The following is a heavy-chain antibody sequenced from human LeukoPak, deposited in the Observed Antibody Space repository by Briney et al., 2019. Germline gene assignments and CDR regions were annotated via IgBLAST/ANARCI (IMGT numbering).Heavy chain of an antibody. V-gene: IGHV4-59*01. Sequence: SETLSLTCTVSGGSISSYYWSWIRQPPGKGLEWLAYIYYGGSTNYNPSLKSRVSISVDTSKNQFSLRLSSVTAADTAVYYCARGYCTDGVCYTFDPWGQGTLVTVSS. D-gene: IGHD2-8*01. CDR1: GGSISSYY. J-gene: IGHJ5*02. CDR2: IYYGGST. CDR3: ARGYCTDGVCYTFDP.